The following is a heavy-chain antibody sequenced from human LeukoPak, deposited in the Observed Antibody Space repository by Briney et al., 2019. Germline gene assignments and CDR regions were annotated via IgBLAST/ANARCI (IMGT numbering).Heavy chain of an antibody. J-gene: IGHJ5*02. CDR2: IKQDGSDK. Sequence: PGGSLRLSCAGSGFTFSSYWTSWVRQAPGKGLEWVATIKQDGSDKYYVDSVKGRFTISRDNAKNSLYLQMNSLRVEDTAVYYCARGQQWLDPWFDPCGQGTLVTVSS. V-gene: IGHV3-7*05. D-gene: IGHD6-19*01. CDR3: ARGQQWLDPWFDP. CDR1: GFTFSSYW.